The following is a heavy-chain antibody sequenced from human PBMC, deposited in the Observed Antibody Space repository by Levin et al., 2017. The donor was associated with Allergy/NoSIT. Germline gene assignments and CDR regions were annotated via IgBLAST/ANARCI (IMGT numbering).Heavy chain of an antibody. D-gene: IGHD1-26*01. CDR2: INHSGST. J-gene: IGHJ4*02. CDR1: GGSFSGYY. CDR3: ARSNSGSYSIDY. V-gene: IGHV4-34*01. Sequence: PSETLSLTCAVYGGSFSGYYWSWIRQPPGKGLEWIGEINHSGSTNYNPSLKSRVTISVDTSKNQFSLKLSSVTAADTAVYYCARSNSGSYSIDYWGQGTLVTVSS.